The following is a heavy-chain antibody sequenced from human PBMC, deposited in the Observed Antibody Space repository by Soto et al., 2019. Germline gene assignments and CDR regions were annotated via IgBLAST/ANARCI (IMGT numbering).Heavy chain of an antibody. V-gene: IGHV1-69*01. CDR2: IIPMFAAT. D-gene: IGHD2-15*01. J-gene: IGHJ4*02. CDR1: GGSFSDFA. CDR3: ARGAIVAVPAALASYHDYTNYRFDS. Sequence: QVQLAQSGAEMTKPGSSVKVSCRASGGSFSDFAFSWVRQAPGQGLEWMGGIIPMFAATKYAQRLQDRVTITADESTNRVNLGMNSLTSDDTAIYYCARGAIVAVPAALASYHDYTNYRFDSWGQGTLVTVSS.